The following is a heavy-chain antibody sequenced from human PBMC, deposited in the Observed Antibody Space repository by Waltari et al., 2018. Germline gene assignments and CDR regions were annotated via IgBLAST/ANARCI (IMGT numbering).Heavy chain of an antibody. CDR1: GYTFTGYY. D-gene: IGHD3-22*01. CDR2: SNPNSGGT. V-gene: IGHV1-2*06. CDR3: ARSGGSSGYAFDAFDI. Sequence: QVQLVQSGAEVKKPGASVKVSCKASGYTFTGYYMHWVRQAPGQGLEWMGRSNPNSGGTNYAQKFKGRVTMTRDTAISTAYMELSRLRSDDTAVYYCARSGGSSGYAFDAFDIWGQGTMVTVSS. J-gene: IGHJ3*02.